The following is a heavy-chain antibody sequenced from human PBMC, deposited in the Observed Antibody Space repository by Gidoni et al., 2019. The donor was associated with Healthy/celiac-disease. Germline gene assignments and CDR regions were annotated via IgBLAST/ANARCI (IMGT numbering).Heavy chain of an antibody. CDR2: IAYDGSNK. CDR3: ARDRGYGFFDY. J-gene: IGHJ4*02. D-gene: IGHD4-17*01. Sequence: QVQLVESGGGVVQHGRSLRLSCAASGFTFSSCAMHWVRQAPGKGLGWVAVIAYDGSNKYYADSVKGRFTISRDNSKNTLYLQMNSLRAEDTAVYYCARDRGYGFFDYWGQGTLVTVSS. CDR1: GFTFSSCA. V-gene: IGHV3-30-3*01.